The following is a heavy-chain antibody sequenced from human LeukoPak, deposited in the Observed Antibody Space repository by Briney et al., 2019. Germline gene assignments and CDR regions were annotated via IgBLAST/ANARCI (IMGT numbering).Heavy chain of an antibody. Sequence: SVKVSCKASGDTFIPYTFSWVRQAPGQGLEWIGRIIPSLDVTNYAQKFQGRVTLSVDRDTATTYMEVTSLRSEDTAIYYCARDHCSPGTCLGGHWGQGTLVTVSS. V-gene: IGHV1-69*10. J-gene: IGHJ4*02. CDR3: ARDHCSPGTCLGGH. CDR2: IIPSLDVT. D-gene: IGHD2-15*01. CDR1: GDTFIPYT.